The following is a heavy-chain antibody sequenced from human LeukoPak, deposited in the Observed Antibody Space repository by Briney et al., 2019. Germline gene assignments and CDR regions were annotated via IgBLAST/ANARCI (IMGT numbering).Heavy chain of an antibody. CDR1: GFTFSSYE. CDR2: ISSSGRTT. CDR3: ARAPRYYYGSGTPYYYMDV. D-gene: IGHD3-10*01. J-gene: IGHJ6*03. V-gene: IGHV3-48*03. Sequence: GGSLRLSCAASGFTFSSYEMNWVRQAPGKGLEWISYISSSGRTTHYADSVKGRFTISRDNVRNSLYLQMNSLRAEDTAVYYCARAPRYYYGSGTPYYYMDVWGKGTTVTVSS.